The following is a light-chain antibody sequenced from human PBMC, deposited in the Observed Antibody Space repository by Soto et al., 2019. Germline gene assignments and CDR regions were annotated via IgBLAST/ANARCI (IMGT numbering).Light chain of an antibody. Sequence: EIVLTQSPGTLSLSPGERATLSCRASQSVTSYLAWYQQKPGQAPRLLIYGASTRATGIPARFSGSGSGTEFTLTISSLQSEDFAVYYCQQYDKWPPSNTFGQGTKVDIK. V-gene: IGKV3-15*01. CDR3: QQYDKWPPSNT. CDR1: QSVTSY. CDR2: GAS. J-gene: IGKJ2*01.